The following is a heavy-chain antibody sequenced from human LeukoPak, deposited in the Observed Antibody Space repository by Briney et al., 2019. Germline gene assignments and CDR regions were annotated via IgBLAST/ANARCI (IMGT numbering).Heavy chain of an antibody. CDR3: AKDITMVRGVMVN. CDR1: GFTFSSYG. D-gene: IGHD3-10*01. Sequence: PGGSLRLSCAASGFTFSSYGMHWVRQAPGKGLEWVAVISYDGSNKYYADSVKGRFTIPRDNSKNTLYLQMNSLRAEDTAVYYCAKDITMVRGVMVNWGQGTLVTVSS. V-gene: IGHV3-30*18. CDR2: ISYDGSNK. J-gene: IGHJ4*02.